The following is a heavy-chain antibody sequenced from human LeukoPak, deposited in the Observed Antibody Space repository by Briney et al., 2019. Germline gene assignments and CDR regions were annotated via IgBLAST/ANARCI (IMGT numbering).Heavy chain of an antibody. J-gene: IGHJ4*02. Sequence: GGSLXLSCAASGFTFDDYAMHWVRQAPGKGLEWVSGISWNSGSIGYADSVKGRFTISRDNAKNSLYLQMNSLRVEDMALYYCAKDISDFWSGYFDYWGQGTLVTVSS. CDR3: AKDISDFWSGYFDY. CDR1: GFTFDDYA. CDR2: ISWNSGSI. V-gene: IGHV3-9*03. D-gene: IGHD3-3*01.